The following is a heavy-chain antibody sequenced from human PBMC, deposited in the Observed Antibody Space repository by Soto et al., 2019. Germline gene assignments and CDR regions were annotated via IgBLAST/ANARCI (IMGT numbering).Heavy chain of an antibody. CDR1: GYTFTNYA. J-gene: IGHJ4*02. Sequence: ASVKVSCKASGYTFTNYAIHWVRQAPGQRLEWMGWIIAVNGNTKSSQKFQGRVTITRDTSASTAYMELSSLRSEDTAVYYCARLRSSSWYASFDYWGPGTLVTVSS. CDR2: IIAVNGNT. V-gene: IGHV1-3*01. CDR3: ARLRSSSWYASFDY. D-gene: IGHD6-13*01.